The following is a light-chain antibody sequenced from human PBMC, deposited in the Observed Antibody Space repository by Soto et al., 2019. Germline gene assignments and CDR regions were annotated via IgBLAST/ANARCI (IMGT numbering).Light chain of an antibody. J-gene: IGKJ3*01. CDR1: QRVISNY. CDR3: QQYGSSPFT. Sequence: ENVLNLSPGTLSLSKEERAILSCRASQRVISNYLAWYQQKPGQAPRLLIYGASSRATGIPDRFSGSGSGTDFTLTISRLEPEDFAVYYCQQYGSSPFTFAPGTKVAIK. V-gene: IGKV3-20*01. CDR2: GAS.